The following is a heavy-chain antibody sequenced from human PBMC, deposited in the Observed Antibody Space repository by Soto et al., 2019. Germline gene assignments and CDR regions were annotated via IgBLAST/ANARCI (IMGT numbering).Heavy chain of an antibody. Sequence: EVHLVESGGGLVQPGGSLRLSCAASGFNFTDYAMHWVRQAPGKGLEYVSAISSNGGYSYYANSVKGRFTISRDNSKVTLYLQMGSLRTEAMAVYYCAMSRRVRGLIFIARDFAYWGQGTLVTVSS. V-gene: IGHV3-64*01. CDR1: GFNFTDYA. D-gene: IGHD3-10*01. CDR2: ISSNGGYS. CDR3: AMSRRVRGLIFIARDFAY. J-gene: IGHJ4*02.